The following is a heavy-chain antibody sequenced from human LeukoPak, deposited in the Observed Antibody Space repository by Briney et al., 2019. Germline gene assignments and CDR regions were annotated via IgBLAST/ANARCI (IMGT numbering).Heavy chain of an antibody. CDR2: LSKSGNT. CDR3: ARARYVNSFYAFDI. D-gene: IGHD3-9*01. J-gene: IGHJ3*02. CDR1: GGSISSNY. Sequence: PSETLSLTFTVSGGSISSNYWGWIRLPPGKGLEWIGYLSKSGNTNYSPSLKSRVTIFGDTSKNQFFLKLSSVTAADTAVYYCARARYVNSFYAFDIWGQGTLVTVSS. V-gene: IGHV4-59*01.